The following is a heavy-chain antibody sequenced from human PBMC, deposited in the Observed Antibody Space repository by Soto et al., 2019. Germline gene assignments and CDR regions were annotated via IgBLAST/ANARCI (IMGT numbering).Heavy chain of an antibody. V-gene: IGHV3-23*01. CDR3: AKARDQQWVRLPFDY. CDR1: GFLFSSYT. J-gene: IGHJ4*02. D-gene: IGHD6-19*01. Sequence: EVQLLESGGGLVQPGGSLRLSCVGSGFLFSSYTMTWVRQAPGKGLEWVSSLSATSENTYYADSVRGRFTISRDNSKNTLFLQMNSLTAEDTAMYYCAKARDQQWVRLPFDYWGQGILVIVSS. CDR2: LSATSENT.